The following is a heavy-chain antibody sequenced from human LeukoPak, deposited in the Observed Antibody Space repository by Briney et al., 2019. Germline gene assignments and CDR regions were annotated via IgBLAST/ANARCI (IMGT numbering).Heavy chain of an antibody. V-gene: IGHV1-46*01. D-gene: IGHD3-22*01. Sequence: GASVTVSCKASGYTFTSYYMHWVRQAPGQGLEWMGIINASGGSTSYAQKFQGRVTMTRDTSTSTVYKELSSLRSEDTAVYYCARGVGVTYYYDSSGYFDYWGQGTLVTVSS. CDR1: GYTFTSYY. CDR2: INASGGST. J-gene: IGHJ4*02. CDR3: ARGVGVTYYYDSSGYFDY.